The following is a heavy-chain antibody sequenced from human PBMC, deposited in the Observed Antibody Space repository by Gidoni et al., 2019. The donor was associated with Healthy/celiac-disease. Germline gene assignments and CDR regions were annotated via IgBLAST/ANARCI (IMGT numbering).Heavy chain of an antibody. CDR3: ARDSVNCSGGSCYSPNFDY. J-gene: IGHJ4*02. V-gene: IGHV3-48*01. CDR2: ISSRSRTS. Sequence: EVQLVESGGGLVQPGVSLILYCPASGFTFSSYRMNWDRQAPVNGLEVVSNISSRSRTSEYADSVKGRFTISRDNAKKSLYLQINILRAEDTAVYYCARDSVNCSGGSCYSPNFDYWGQGTLVTVSS. CDR1: GFTFSSYR. D-gene: IGHD2-15*01.